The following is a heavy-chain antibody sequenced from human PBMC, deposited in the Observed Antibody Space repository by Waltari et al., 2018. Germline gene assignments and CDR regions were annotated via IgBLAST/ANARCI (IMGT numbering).Heavy chain of an antibody. V-gene: IGHV3-74*01. J-gene: IGHJ4*02. D-gene: IGHD2-2*01. CDR2: IDNYGSIT. CDR1: WFPFENFW. Sequence: EVQLVESGGGLVQPGGSLRPPCAASWFPFENFWMHWVRQVPGKGLVRVSRIDNYGSITTYADSVEGRFTISRDNAKNTLYLQMNSLTVADTALYYCALDLGGYAGSWGQGTMVTVSS. CDR3: ALDLGGYAGS.